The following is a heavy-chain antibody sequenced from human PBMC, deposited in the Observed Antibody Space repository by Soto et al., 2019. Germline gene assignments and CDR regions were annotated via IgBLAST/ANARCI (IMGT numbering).Heavy chain of an antibody. Sequence: PGASVKVSCKASGYTFTSYGISWVRQAPGQGLEWMGWISAYNGNTNYAQKLQGRVTMTTDTSTSTAYMELRSLRSDDTAVYYCARVGIVVVPANYGMDVWGQGTTVTVSS. J-gene: IGHJ6*02. CDR3: ARVGIVVVPANYGMDV. CDR2: ISAYNGNT. D-gene: IGHD2-2*03. V-gene: IGHV1-18*04. CDR1: GYTFTSYG.